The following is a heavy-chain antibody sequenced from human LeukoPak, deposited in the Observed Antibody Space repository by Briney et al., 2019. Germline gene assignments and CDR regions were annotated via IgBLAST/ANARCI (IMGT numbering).Heavy chain of an antibody. CDR2: IYSGGST. D-gene: IGHD6-13*01. V-gene: IGHV3-66*01. CDR1: GFTVSNNY. J-gene: IGHJ4*02. CDR3: ARSGEAGIFDY. Sequence: WGSLRLSCAVFGFTVSNNYMNWVRQPPGKGLEWVSVIYSGGSTYYTDSVKGRFTISGDNSKNTLHLQMNSLRDEDTAVYYCARSGEAGIFDYWGQGTLVNVSS.